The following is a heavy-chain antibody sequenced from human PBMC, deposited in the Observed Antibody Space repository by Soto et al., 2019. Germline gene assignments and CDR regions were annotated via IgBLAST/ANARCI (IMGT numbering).Heavy chain of an antibody. Sequence: PGESLKISCQGSGYSFASYWIAWVRQMPGKGLEWLGIIYPGDSDTRYSPSFQGQVTISADKSISTAYLQWSSLKASDTAIYYCARSNSPSLHYDSWGQGTLVTVSS. V-gene: IGHV5-51*01. CDR3: ARSNSPSLHYDS. CDR1: GYSFASYW. CDR2: IYPGDSDT. D-gene: IGHD6-13*01. J-gene: IGHJ4*02.